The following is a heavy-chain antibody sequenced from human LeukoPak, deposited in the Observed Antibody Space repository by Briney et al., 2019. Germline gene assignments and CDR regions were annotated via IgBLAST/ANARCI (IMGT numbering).Heavy chain of an antibody. CDR3: ARGRYFSYSWFDP. CDR2: IYTSGST. D-gene: IGHD3-9*01. J-gene: IGHJ5*02. V-gene: IGHV4-61*02. CDR1: GGSISSGSYY. Sequence: SETLSLTCTVSGGSISSGSYYWSWIRQPAGKGLEWIGRIYTSGSTNYNPSLKSRVTISVDTSKNQFSLKLSSVTAADTAVYYCARGRYFSYSWFDPWGQGTLVTVSS.